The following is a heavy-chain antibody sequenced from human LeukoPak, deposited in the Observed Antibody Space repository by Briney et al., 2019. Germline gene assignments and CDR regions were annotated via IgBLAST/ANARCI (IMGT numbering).Heavy chain of an antibody. D-gene: IGHD1-1*01. J-gene: IGHJ5*02. CDR1: SDSISSGYY. CDR3: ARVKTRRLQLNWPMLNWFDP. Sequence: SETLSLTCSVSSDSISSGYYWGWIRQPPGKGLEWIGHIYRGGNTYYNPSLKSRVTISVDTSKNQFSLKLSSVTAADTAVYYCARVKTRRLQLNWPMLNWFDPWGQGTLVTVSS. V-gene: IGHV4-38-2*02. CDR2: IYRGGNT.